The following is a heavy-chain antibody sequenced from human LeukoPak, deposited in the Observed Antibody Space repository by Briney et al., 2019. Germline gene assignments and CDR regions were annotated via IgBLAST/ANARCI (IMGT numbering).Heavy chain of an antibody. D-gene: IGHD2-15*01. CDR2: MFYRGST. J-gene: IGHJ4*02. Sequence: SDTLSLTCTVSGVSISTSTHYWAWIRQPPGKGLEWIASMFYRGSTYYNASLRSRVTLSVDTSMNQFSLKLSSVTASDTATFYCVRQGGWGGAASLIEFWGQGTLVTVSS. CDR1: GVSISTSTHY. V-gene: IGHV4-39*01. CDR3: VRQGGWGGAASLIEF.